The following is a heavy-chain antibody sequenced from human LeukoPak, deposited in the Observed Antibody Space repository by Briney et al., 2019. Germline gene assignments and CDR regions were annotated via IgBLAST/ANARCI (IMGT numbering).Heavy chain of an antibody. D-gene: IGHD3-10*01. CDR3: ARAHYYGSGNYYSRFDP. J-gene: IGHJ5*02. CDR2: IYYTGGT. V-gene: IGHV4-39*07. CDR1: GGSISSSTDY. Sequence: PSETLSLTCTVSGGSISSSTDYWGWIRQPPGKGLEWIANIYYTGGTYYNPSLRSRVTISVDTSKSQFSLKLTSVTAADTAVYYCARAHYYGSGNYYSRFDPWGQGTLVTVSS.